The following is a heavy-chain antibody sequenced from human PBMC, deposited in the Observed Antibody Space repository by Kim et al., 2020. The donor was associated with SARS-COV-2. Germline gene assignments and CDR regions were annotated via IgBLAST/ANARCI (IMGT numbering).Heavy chain of an antibody. D-gene: IGHD3-10*01. CDR1: GYTFTGYY. CDR3: ARDLGNTMVRGVMVY. V-gene: IGHV1-2*04. CDR2: INPNSGGP. J-gene: IGHJ4*02. Sequence: ASVKVSCKASGYTFTGYYMHWVRQAPGQGLERMGWINPNSGGPNYAQKFQGWVTMTRDTSISTAYMELSRLRSDDTAVYYCARDLGNTMVRGVMVYWGQGALVTVSS.